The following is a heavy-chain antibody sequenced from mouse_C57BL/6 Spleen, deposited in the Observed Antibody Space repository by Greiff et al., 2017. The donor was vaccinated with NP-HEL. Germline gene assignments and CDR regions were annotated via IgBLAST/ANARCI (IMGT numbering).Heavy chain of an antibody. Sequence: QVQLKHSGAELMKPGASVKLSCKATGYTFTGYWIEWVKQRPGHGLEWIGEILPGSGSTNYNEKFKGKATFTADTSSNTAYMQLSSLTTEDSAIYYCARRHYYGSSYYWYFDVWGTGTTVTVSS. CDR1: GYTFTGYW. V-gene: IGHV1-9*01. CDR2: ILPGSGST. D-gene: IGHD1-1*01. J-gene: IGHJ1*03. CDR3: ARRHYYGSSYYWYFDV.